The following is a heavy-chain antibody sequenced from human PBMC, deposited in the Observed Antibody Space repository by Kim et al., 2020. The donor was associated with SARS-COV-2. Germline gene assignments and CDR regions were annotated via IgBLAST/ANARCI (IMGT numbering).Heavy chain of an antibody. J-gene: IGHJ4*02. CDR2: IHSDGGT. D-gene: IGHD3-10*01. V-gene: IGHV3-53*01. Sequence: GGSLRLSCAASGFTVTNNYMNWVRQAPGKGLEWVSVIHSDGGTYYADSVKGRFTISRDNAQNTLYLQMKSLRAEDTAVYYCARDRDSMVRGGSYSDYWGQGTLVTVSS. CDR1: GFTVTNNY. CDR3: ARDRDSMVRGGSYSDY.